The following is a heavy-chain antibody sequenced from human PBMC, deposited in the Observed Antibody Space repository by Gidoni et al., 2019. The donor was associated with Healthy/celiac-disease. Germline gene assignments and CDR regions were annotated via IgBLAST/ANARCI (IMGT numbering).Heavy chain of an antibody. CDR3: AKDLWRLYDSSGYNAFDI. Sequence: EVQLLESGGGLVQPGGSLRLSCAASGFTFSSYAMSWARQAPGKGLEWVSAISGSGGSTYYADSVKGRFTISRDNSKNTLYLQMNSLRAEDTAVYYCAKDLWRLYDSSGYNAFDIWGQGTMVTVSS. J-gene: IGHJ3*02. D-gene: IGHD3-22*01. CDR2: ISGSGGST. V-gene: IGHV3-23*01. CDR1: GFTFSSYA.